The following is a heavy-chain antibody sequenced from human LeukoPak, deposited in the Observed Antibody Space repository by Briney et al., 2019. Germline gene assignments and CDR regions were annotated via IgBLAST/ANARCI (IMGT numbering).Heavy chain of an antibody. D-gene: IGHD3-3*01. CDR1: GGSISSGDYY. V-gene: IGHV4-30-4*08. J-gene: IGHJ3*02. CDR3: ARQLRFLEWSTAYDAFDI. Sequence: SETLSLTCTVSGGSISSGDYYWSWIRQPPGKGLEWIGYIYYSGSTYYNPSLKSRVTISVDTSKNQFSLKLSFVTAADTAVYYCARQLRFLEWSTAYDAFDIWGQGTMVTVSS. CDR2: IYYSGST.